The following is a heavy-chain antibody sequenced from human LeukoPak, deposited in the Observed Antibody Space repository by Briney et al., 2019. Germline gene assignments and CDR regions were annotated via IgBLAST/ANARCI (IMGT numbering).Heavy chain of an antibody. V-gene: IGHV3-23*01. CDR2: ISGSGGST. Sequence: GGSLRLSCAASGSTFSSYAMSWVRQAPGKGLEWVSAISGSGGSTYYADSVKGRFTISRDNSKNTLYLQMNSLRAEDTAVYYCAKWRTGTLFYFDYWGQGTLVTVSS. D-gene: IGHD1-1*01. CDR1: GSTFSSYA. CDR3: AKWRTGTLFYFDY. J-gene: IGHJ4*02.